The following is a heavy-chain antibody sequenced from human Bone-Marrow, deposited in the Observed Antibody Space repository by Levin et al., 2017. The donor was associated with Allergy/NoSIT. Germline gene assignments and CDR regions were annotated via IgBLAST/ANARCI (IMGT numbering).Heavy chain of an antibody. CDR2: ISAYNGNT. J-gene: IGHJ4*02. CDR3: ARGSLGYCSSTSCYTRHGRTAMVTAFDY. D-gene: IGHD2-2*02. Sequence: ASVKVSCKASGYTFTSYGISWVRQAPGQGLEWMGWISAYNGNTNYAQKLQGRVTMTTDTSTSTAYMELRSLRSDDTAVYYCARGSLGYCSSTSCYTRHGRTAMVTAFDYWGQGTLVTVSS. CDR1: GYTFTSYG. V-gene: IGHV1-18*01.